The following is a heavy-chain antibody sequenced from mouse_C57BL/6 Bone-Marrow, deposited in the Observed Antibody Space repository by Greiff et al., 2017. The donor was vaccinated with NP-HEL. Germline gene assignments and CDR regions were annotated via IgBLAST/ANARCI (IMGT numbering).Heavy chain of an antibody. CDR2: IRSKSKNYAT. J-gene: IGHJ3*01. V-gene: IGHV10-1*01. CDR3: VRHKFAY. CDR1: GFSFNTYA. Sequence: EVKLVESGGGLVQPKGSLKLSCAASGFSFNTYAMNWVRQAPGKGLEWVARIRSKSKNYATYYADSVKDRFTISRDDSESMLYLQMNNLKTEDTAMYYCVRHKFAYWGQGTLVTVSA.